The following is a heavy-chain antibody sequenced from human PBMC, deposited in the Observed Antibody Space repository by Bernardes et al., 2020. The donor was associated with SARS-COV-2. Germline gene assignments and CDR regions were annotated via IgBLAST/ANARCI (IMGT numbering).Heavy chain of an antibody. J-gene: IGHJ4*02. CDR1: GGSISSSSYY. CDR3: ARAPPEAVAGMGLFDY. Sequence: SETLSLTCTVSGGSISSSSYYWAWLRQPPGKGLEWIGTIYYTGSTYYNPSLKSRVTISVDTSKNQFSLRLTSVTAADTSVYYCARAPPEAVAGMGLFDYWGPGTLVTVSS. CDR2: IYYTGST. D-gene: IGHD6-19*01. V-gene: IGHV4-39*01.